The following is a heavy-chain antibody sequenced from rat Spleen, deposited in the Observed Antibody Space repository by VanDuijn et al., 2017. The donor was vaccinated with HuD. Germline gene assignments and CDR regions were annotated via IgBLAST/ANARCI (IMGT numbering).Heavy chain of an antibody. CDR3: ARNGDYWYFDF. Sequence: EVQLQESGPGLVKPSQSLSLTCSVTGYSITSSYRWNWLRKCLGNKLQWMGFITSAGSTNYNPSLQSRITITRDTSKNKFFLQVNSVTTEDTATYYCARNGDYWYFDFWGPGTMVTVSS. CDR1: GYSITSSYR. J-gene: IGHJ1*01. V-gene: IGHV3-3*01. CDR2: ITSAGST. D-gene: IGHD1-1*01.